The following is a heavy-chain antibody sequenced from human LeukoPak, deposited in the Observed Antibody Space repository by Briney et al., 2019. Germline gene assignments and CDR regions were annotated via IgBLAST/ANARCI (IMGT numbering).Heavy chain of an antibody. CDR2: ISSSSSTI. CDR3: AKDRSAYCGGDCSSGY. CDR1: GFTLSSYS. D-gene: IGHD2-21*01. J-gene: IGHJ4*02. Sequence: GGSLRLSCAASGFTLSSYSMNWVRQAPGKGLEWVSYISSSSSTIYYADSVKGRFTISRDNSKNTLYLQMNSLRAEDTAVYYCAKDRSAYCGGDCSSGYWGQGTLVTVSS. V-gene: IGHV3-48*01.